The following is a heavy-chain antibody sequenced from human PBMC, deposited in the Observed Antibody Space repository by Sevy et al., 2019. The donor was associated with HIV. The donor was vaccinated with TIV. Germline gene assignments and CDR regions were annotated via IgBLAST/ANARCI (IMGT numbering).Heavy chain of an antibody. CDR3: ATVFRYDYISLIGWFDP. CDR1: GYTLTELS. J-gene: IGHJ5*02. D-gene: IGHD3-16*01. CDR2: FDPEDGET. V-gene: IGHV1-24*01. Sequence: ASVKVPCKVSGYTLTELSMHWVRQAPGKGLEWMGGFDPEDGETIYAQKFQGRVTMTEDTSTDTAYMELSSLRSEDTAVYYCATVFRYDYISLIGWFDPWGQGTLVTVSS.